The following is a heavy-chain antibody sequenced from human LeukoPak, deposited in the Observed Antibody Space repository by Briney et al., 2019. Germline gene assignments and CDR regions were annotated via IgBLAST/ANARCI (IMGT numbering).Heavy chain of an antibody. V-gene: IGHV3-21*01. D-gene: IGHD3-3*01. CDR1: GFTFSNYS. CDR2: ISSSSSYI. J-gene: IGHJ4*02. CDR3: ARDPGPSDFWSGYYPYYFDY. Sequence: GGSLRLSCAASGFTFSNYSMNWVRQAPGKGLEWVSSISSSSSYIYYADSVKGRFTISRDNAKNSLYLQMNSLRAEDTAVYYCARDPGPSDFWSGYYPYYFDYWGQGTLVTVSS.